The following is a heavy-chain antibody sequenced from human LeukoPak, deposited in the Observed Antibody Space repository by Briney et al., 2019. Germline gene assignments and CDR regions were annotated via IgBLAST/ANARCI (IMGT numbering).Heavy chain of an antibody. CDR1: GGSISSGDHY. CDR2: IYYSGST. CDR3: AREMRVCTSISCPSYYFDY. V-gene: IGHV4-30-4*01. D-gene: IGHD2-2*01. Sequence: SETLSLTCTVSGGSISSGDHYWSWIRQPPGKGLEWIGYIYYSGSTYHNPSLKSRVTISVDTSKNQFSLKLSSVTAADTAVYYCAREMRVCTSISCPSYYFDYWGQGTLVTVSS. J-gene: IGHJ4*02.